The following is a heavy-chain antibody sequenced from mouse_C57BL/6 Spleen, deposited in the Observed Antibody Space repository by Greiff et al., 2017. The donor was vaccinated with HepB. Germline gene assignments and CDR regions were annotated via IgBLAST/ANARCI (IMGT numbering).Heavy chain of an antibody. CDR1: GFSLTSYG. Sequence: QVHVKQSGPGLVQPSQRLSITCTVSGFSLTSYGVHWVRQSPGKGLEWLGVIWSGGSTDYNAAFISRLSISKDNSKSQVFFKMNSLQADDTAIYYCARKELGRGYAMDYWGQGTSVTVSS. CDR2: IWSGGST. V-gene: IGHV2-2*01. D-gene: IGHD4-1*01. J-gene: IGHJ4*01. CDR3: ARKELGRGYAMDY.